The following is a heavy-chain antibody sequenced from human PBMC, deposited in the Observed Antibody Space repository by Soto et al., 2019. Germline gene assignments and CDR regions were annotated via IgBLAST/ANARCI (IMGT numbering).Heavy chain of an antibody. CDR2: IYITGST. V-gene: IGHV4-4*07. Sequence: QVQLQESGPGLVKPSETLSLTCNVSGGSISTYYWNWIRQTAGKGLEWIGRIYITGSTNFNPSLKSRVAMSVDTSKTQFSLKLSSVTAADTAVYYCARGGRDGFDIWGQGTMVTVSS. CDR3: ARGGRDGFDI. J-gene: IGHJ3*02. CDR1: GGSISTYY.